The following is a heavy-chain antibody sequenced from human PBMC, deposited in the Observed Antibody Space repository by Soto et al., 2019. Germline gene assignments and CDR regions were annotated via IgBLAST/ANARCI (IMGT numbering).Heavy chain of an antibody. J-gene: IGHJ4*02. CDR1: GGTFSTYA. Sequence: QVQLVQSGAEVKKPGSSVKVSCKDYGGTFSTYAISWVRQATGQGLEWMGGVIPIFDTVNYAQRFQGRVTITADESTTTAYMELSSLGSEYTAVYYCASDVGATALAFDCWCQGTMVNVSP. CDR3: ASDVGATALAFDC. V-gene: IGHV1-69*01. D-gene: IGHD1-26*01. CDR2: VIPIFDTV.